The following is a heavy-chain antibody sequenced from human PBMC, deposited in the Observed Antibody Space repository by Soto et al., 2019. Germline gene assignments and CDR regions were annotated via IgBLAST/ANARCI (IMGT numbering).Heavy chain of an antibody. V-gene: IGHV3-74*01. CDR3: ARVMDRHAGDYAFDI. CDR2: INSDGSST. CDR1: GFTFSSYA. J-gene: IGHJ3*02. Sequence: GGSLRLSCAASGFTFSSYAMSWVRQAPGKGLVWVSRINSDGSSTSYADSVKGRFTISRDNAKNTLYLQMNSLRAEDTAVYYCARVMDRHAGDYAFDIWGQGTMVTVSS. D-gene: IGHD2-21*01.